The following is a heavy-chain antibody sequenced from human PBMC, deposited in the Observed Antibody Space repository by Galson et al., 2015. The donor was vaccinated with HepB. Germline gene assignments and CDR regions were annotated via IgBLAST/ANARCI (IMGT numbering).Heavy chain of an antibody. CDR3: ASPFCTGGSCYPLWY. J-gene: IGHJ4*02. D-gene: IGHD2-15*01. Sequence: SLRLSCAASGFTVSNTYMNWVRQAPGKGLEWASVIYSGGAKYYADSVKGRFTISRDNSKNTLYLHVNNLRAEDTAVYYCASPFCTGGSCYPLWYWGQGTLVTVSS. CDR1: GFTVSNTY. CDR2: IYSGGAK. V-gene: IGHV3-53*01.